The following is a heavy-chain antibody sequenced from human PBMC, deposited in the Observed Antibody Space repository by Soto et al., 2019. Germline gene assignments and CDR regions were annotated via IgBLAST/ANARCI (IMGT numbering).Heavy chain of an antibody. D-gene: IGHD3-10*01. V-gene: IGHV1-18*01. CDR3: ARVSGVVRFLDAFDI. CDR2: ISAYNGNT. J-gene: IGHJ3*02. Sequence: FEACGFGMTCYAMSWVRQAPEQGLEWMGWISAYNGNTNYAQKLQGRVTMTTDTSTSTAYMELRSLRSDDTAVYYCARVSGVVRFLDAFDIWGQGTMVTVSS. CDR1: GFGMTCYA.